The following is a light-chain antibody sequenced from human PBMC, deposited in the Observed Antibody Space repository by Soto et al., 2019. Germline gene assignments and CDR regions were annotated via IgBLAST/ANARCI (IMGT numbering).Light chain of an antibody. Sequence: SVLTQSPGTLSLSPGEGATLSCRTSQSLSSAYLAWYQQRPGQAPRLLIYAASSRATGIPDRFSGSGSGTDFTLIISRLEPEDFAVYYCQQYFGSLYTFGQGTKVDIK. CDR2: AAS. V-gene: IGKV3-20*01. J-gene: IGKJ2*01. CDR3: QQYFGSLYT. CDR1: QSLSSAY.